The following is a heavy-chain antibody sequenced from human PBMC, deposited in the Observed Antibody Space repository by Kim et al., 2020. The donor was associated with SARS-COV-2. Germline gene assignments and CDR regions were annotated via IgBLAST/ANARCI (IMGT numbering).Heavy chain of an antibody. CDR2: IYYSGST. V-gene: IGHV4-39*01. CDR1: GGSISSSSYY. CDR3: ARRSVVRFLEWPFDY. Sequence: SETLSLTCTVSGGSISSSSYYWGWIRQPPGKGLEWIGSIYYSGSTYYNPSLKSRVTISVDTSKNQFSLKLSSVTAADTAVYYCARRSVVRFLEWPFDYWGQGTLVTVSS. J-gene: IGHJ4*02. D-gene: IGHD3-3*01.